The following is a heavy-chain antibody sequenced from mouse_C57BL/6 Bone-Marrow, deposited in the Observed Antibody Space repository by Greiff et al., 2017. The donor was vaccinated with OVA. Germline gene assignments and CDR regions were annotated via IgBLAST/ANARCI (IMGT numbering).Heavy chain of an antibody. Sequence: VQLQQSGAELVRPGASVKLSCTASGFNFTDDYMHWVKQRPEQGLEWIGWINPENGDTEYASKFQGKATLTVDTSSNTAYLQLSSLTSEDTAVYYCTAIYDGYSWCANWGQGTLVTVSA. D-gene: IGHD2-3*01. V-gene: IGHV14-4*01. J-gene: IGHJ3*01. CDR3: TAIYDGYSWCAN. CDR2: INPENGDT. CDR1: GFNFTDDY.